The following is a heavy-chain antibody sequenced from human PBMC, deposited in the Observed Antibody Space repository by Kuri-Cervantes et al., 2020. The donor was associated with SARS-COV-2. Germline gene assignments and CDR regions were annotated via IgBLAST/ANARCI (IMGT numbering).Heavy chain of an antibody. CDR3: ARAYDFWSGYYPH. Sequence: GESLKISCAASGFTSSSYSMNWVRQAPGKGLEWVSAISGSGGSTYYADSVKGRFTISRDNSKNTLYLQMNSLRAEDTAVYYCARAYDFWSGYYPHWGQGTLVTVSS. D-gene: IGHD3-3*01. CDR1: GFTSSSYS. J-gene: IGHJ4*02. V-gene: IGHV3-23*01. CDR2: ISGSGGST.